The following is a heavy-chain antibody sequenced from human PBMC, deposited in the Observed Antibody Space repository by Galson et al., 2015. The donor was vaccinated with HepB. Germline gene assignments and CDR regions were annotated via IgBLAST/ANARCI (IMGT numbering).Heavy chain of an antibody. CDR3: TGGAGF. CDR2: IKADGSAK. J-gene: IGHJ4*02. V-gene: IGHV3-7*03. CDR1: GLSFNTYW. Sequence: SLRLSCAASGLSFNTYWMSWVRQAPGKGLEWVGNIKADGSAKYYVDSVKGRFTISRDNAKNSLYLQMSSLRAEDTAVYYCTGGAGFWGQGTLVTVSS.